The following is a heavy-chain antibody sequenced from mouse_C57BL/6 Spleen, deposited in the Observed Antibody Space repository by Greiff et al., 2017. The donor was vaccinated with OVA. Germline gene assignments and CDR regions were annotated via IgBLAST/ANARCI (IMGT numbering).Heavy chain of an antibody. J-gene: IGHJ4*01. Sequence: EVKLMESGEGLVKPGGSLKLSCAASGFTFSSYAMSWVRQTPEKRLEWVAYISSGGDYIYYADTVKGRFTISRDNARNTLYLQMSSLKSEDTAMYYCTRVYYGYDGYAMDYWGQGTSVTVSS. D-gene: IGHD2-2*01. CDR1: GFTFSSYA. V-gene: IGHV5-9-1*02. CDR3: TRVYYGYDGYAMDY. CDR2: ISSGGDYI.